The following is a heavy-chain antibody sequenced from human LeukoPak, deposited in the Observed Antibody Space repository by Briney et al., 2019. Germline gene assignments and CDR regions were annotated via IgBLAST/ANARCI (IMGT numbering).Heavy chain of an antibody. CDR2: ISDSGGST. CDR1: GFTFSSQA. CDR3: AKLSGGYAEDY. V-gene: IGHV3-23*01. J-gene: IGHJ4*02. D-gene: IGHD5-12*01. Sequence: GGSLRLSCAASGFTFSSQAMSWIRQAPGKGLECVSVISDSGGSTYYAGSVKGRFTISRDNSKNTLYLQMNSLRAEDTAVYYCAKLSGGYAEDYWGQGTLVTVSS.